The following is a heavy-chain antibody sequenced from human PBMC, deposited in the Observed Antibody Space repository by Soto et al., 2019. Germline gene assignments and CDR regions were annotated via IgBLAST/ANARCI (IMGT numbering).Heavy chain of an antibody. V-gene: IGHV3-74*01. Sequence: LRLSCAASKFSFSSYCMHWVRQVPGKGPAWVSRINHDGSKTEYADSVKGRFTISRDNTKNTLYLQMNSLRVEDTAMYYCVREPWGFSGTWYDYWGQGTLVTVS. J-gene: IGHJ4*02. CDR2: INHDGSKT. CDR1: KFSFSSYC. CDR3: VREPWGFSGTWYDY. D-gene: IGHD6-13*01.